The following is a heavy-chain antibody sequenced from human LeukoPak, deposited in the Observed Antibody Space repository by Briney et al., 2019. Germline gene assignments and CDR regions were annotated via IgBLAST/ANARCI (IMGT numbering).Heavy chain of an antibody. V-gene: IGHV3-64*01. CDR2: ISSHGGST. Sequence: PGGSLRLSCAASGFTFSSYAMHWVRQAPGKGLEYVSAISSHGGSTYYANSVKGRFTISRDNSKNTLYLQMGSLRAEDMAVYYCAREDYYDSSGYYPLGAFDIWGQGTMVTVSS. J-gene: IGHJ3*02. CDR1: GFTFSSYA. CDR3: AREDYYDSSGYYPLGAFDI. D-gene: IGHD3-22*01.